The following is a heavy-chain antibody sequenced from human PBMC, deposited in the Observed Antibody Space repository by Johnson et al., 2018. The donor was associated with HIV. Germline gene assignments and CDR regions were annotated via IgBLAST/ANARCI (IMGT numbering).Heavy chain of an antibody. V-gene: IGHV3-7*01. J-gene: IGHJ3*02. CDR2: IKQDGSEK. CDR1: GFTFSNYW. D-gene: IGHD2-2*02. CDR3: AREKYTIHAFDI. Sequence: EVHLVESGGALVQPGGSLRLSCAASGFTFSNYWMSWVRQAPGKGLEWVANIKQDGSEKYYVDSVKGRFTISRDNAKNSLYLEMNSLRAEDTAVYYCAREKYTIHAFDIWGQGTMVTVSS.